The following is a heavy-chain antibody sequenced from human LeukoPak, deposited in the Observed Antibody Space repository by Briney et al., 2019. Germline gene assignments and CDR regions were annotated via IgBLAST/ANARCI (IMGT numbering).Heavy chain of an antibody. CDR1: GFTFSSYG. CDR3: TTDRRYGANSEHDY. J-gene: IGHJ4*02. D-gene: IGHD4-23*01. CDR2: IRFDGRGK. Sequence: GGSLRLSCAASGFTFSSYGMNWVRQAPGKGLEWVAFIRFDGRGKYYADSVKGRFTISRDNSENTVDLQMNSLRAEDTAVYYCTTDRRYGANSEHDYWGQGTLVTVSS. V-gene: IGHV3-30*02.